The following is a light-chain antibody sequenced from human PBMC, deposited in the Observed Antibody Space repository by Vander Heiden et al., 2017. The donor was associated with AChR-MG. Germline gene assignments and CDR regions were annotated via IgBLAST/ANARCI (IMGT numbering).Light chain of an antibody. CDR2: AAS. V-gene: IGKV1-39*01. J-gene: IGKJ1*01. Sequence: DIQMTQSPPSLSASVGDTITITCRTSQTTRTYLNWFQQRPGKAPRLLIYAASRLPSGVPSRFSGSGSGTDFTLTISSLQPEDFATYFCLQSDTTPWTFGQGTKVEIK. CDR1: QTTRTY. CDR3: LQSDTTPWT.